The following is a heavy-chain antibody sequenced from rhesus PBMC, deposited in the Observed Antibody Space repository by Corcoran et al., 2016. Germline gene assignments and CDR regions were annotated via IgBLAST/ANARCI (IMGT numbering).Heavy chain of an antibody. CDR3: ARLMEVADV. Sequence: QVQLVQSGAEVKKPGSSVKVSCKASGYTFTDYYMHWMRQAPRQGLEWMGWIKPYNGNTKYAQKFQGRVTMTRDTSTSTAYMELSSLRSEDTAVYYCARLMEVADVWGPGVLVTVSS. J-gene: IGHJ5-1*01. D-gene: IGHD2-33*01. CDR1: GYTFTDYY. V-gene: IGHV1S2*01. CDR2: IKPYNGNT.